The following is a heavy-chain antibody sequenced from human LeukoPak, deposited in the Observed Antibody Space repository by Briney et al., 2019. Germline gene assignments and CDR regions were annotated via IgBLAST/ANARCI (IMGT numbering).Heavy chain of an antibody. V-gene: IGHV3-30-3*01. CDR3: ATSFTGYHGRSFYRTYGY. D-gene: IGHD3-10*01. CDR1: GFTFSSYA. J-gene: IGHJ4*02. CDR2: ISYDGSNK. Sequence: GGSLRLSCAASGFTFSSYAMHWVRQAPGKGLEWVAVISYDGSNKYYADSVKGRFTISRDNSKNTLYLQMNSLRAEDTAVYYCATSFTGYHGRSFYRTYGYWGQGTLVTVSS.